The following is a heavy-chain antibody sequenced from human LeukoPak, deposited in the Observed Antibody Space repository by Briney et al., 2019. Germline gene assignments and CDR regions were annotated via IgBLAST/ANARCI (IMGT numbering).Heavy chain of an antibody. Sequence: SETLSLTCAVYGGSFSGYYWSWIRQPPGKGLEWIGEINHSGSTNYNPSLKSRVTISVDTSKNQFSLKLSSVTAADTAVYYCARAARWYYYDSCGARHWFDPWGQGTLVTVSS. J-gene: IGHJ5*02. V-gene: IGHV4-34*01. CDR2: INHSGST. D-gene: IGHD3-22*01. CDR1: GGSFSGYY. CDR3: ARAARWYYYDSCGARHWFDP.